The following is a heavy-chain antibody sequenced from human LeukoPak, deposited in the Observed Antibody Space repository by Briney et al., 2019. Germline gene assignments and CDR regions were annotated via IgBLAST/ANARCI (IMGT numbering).Heavy chain of an antibody. CDR3: AKDRAGYSRDY. J-gene: IGHJ4*02. V-gene: IGHV3-23*01. CDR1: GFIFSRYT. D-gene: IGHD5-18*01. CDR2: ISGSGGST. Sequence: GSLRLSCAASGFIFSRYTMSWGRQAPGKGLGWVSAISGSGGSTYYADSVKGRFTISRDNSKNTLYLQMNSLRAEDTAVYYCAKDRAGYSRDYWGQGTLVTVSS.